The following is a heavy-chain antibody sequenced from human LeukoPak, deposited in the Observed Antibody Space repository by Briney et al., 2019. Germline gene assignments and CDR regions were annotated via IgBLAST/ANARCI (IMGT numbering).Heavy chain of an antibody. D-gene: IGHD1-26*01. Sequence: PSETLSLTCTVSGGSISSYYWSWIRQPAGKGLEWIGRIYTSGSTNYNPSLKSRVTMSVDTSKNQFSLKLSSVTAADTAVYYCARDSGSFRAPYYFDYWGQGTLVTVSS. CDR1: GGSISSYY. J-gene: IGHJ4*02. CDR3: ARDSGSFRAPYYFDY. V-gene: IGHV4-4*07. CDR2: IYTSGST.